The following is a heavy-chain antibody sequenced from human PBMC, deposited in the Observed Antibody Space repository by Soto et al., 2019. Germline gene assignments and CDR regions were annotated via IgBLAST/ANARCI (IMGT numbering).Heavy chain of an antibody. V-gene: IGHV3-23*01. CDR3: AILGGTYYAFDF. D-gene: IGHD1-26*01. CDR1: GFTINSHA. CDR2: IGPRGRDT. Sequence: EVHLLESGGGLVQPGGSLRLSCAVSGFTINSHAMAWVRQTPEKGLEWVSAIGPRGRDTYYADSVKGRFIISRDNSKNTVSLQMNSLRAEDTAVYYCAILGGTYYAFDFWGQWALVTVS. J-gene: IGHJ3*01.